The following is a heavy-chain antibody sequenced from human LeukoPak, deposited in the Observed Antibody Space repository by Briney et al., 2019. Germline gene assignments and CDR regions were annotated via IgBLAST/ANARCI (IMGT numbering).Heavy chain of an antibody. CDR2: SNHSGST. CDR1: GGSFSGYY. V-gene: IGHV4-34*01. CDR3: ARNQYYYDSSGYDRDY. Sequence: SETLSLTCAVYGGSFSGYYWSLIRQPPGKGLEWIGESNHSGSTNYNPSLKSRVTISVDTSKNQFSLKLSSVTAADTAVYYCARNQYYYDSSGYDRDYWGQGTLVTVSS. J-gene: IGHJ4*02. D-gene: IGHD3-22*01.